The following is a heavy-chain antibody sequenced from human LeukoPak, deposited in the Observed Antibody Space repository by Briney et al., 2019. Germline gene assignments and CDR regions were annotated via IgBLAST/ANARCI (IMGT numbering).Heavy chain of an antibody. D-gene: IGHD2-2*01. CDR3: ARGPSGCSSTSCYYYYYYMDV. V-gene: IGHV1-8*01. CDR2: MNPNSGNT. Sequence: GASVKVSCKASGYTFTSYDINWVRQATGQGLEWMGWMNPNSGNTGYAQKFQGRVTMTRNTPISTAYMELSSLRSEDTAVYYCARGPSGCSSTSCYYYYYYMDVWGKGTTVTVSS. J-gene: IGHJ6*03. CDR1: GYTFTSYD.